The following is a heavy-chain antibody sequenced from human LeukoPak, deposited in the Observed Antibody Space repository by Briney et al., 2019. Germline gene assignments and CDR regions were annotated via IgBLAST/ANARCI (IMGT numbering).Heavy chain of an antibody. CDR1: GFTFSSYA. D-gene: IGHD3-3*01. CDR2: ISGSGGST. CDR3: AKEMGDYDFWSGSSVWFDP. Sequence: GGSLRLSCAASGFTFSSYAMSWVCQAPGKGLEWASAISGSGGSTYYADSVKGRFTISRDNYKNTLYLQMNSLRAEDTAVYYCAKEMGDYDFWSGSSVWFDPWGQGTLVTVSS. J-gene: IGHJ5*02. V-gene: IGHV3-23*01.